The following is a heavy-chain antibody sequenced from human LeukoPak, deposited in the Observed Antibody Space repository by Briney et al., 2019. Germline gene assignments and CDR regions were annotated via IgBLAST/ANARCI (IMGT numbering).Heavy chain of an antibody. J-gene: IGHJ6*03. V-gene: IGHV1-18*01. CDR2: ISAYNGNT. Sequence: ASVKVSCKASGYTFTSYGISWVRQAPGQGLEWMGWISAYNGNTNYAQKLQGRVTMTTDTSTSTAYMELRSLRSDDTAAYYCARAGTGDKYYYYYMDVWGKGTTVTVSS. D-gene: IGHD7-27*01. CDR1: GYTFTSYG. CDR3: ARAGTGDKYYYYYMDV.